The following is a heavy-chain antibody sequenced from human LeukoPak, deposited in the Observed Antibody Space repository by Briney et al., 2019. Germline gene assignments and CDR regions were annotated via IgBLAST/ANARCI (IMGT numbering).Heavy chain of an antibody. D-gene: IGHD6-13*01. Sequence: SETLSLTCTVSGGSISSYYWSWVRQPAGKGLEWIGRIYASGNTNYNPSLKGRVTMTVDTSKNQFSLNLSSVTAADTAAYYCARGRGSSWYYFDSWGQGTLVTVSS. CDR1: GGSISSYY. CDR3: ARGRGSSWYYFDS. J-gene: IGHJ4*02. V-gene: IGHV4-4*07. CDR2: IYASGNT.